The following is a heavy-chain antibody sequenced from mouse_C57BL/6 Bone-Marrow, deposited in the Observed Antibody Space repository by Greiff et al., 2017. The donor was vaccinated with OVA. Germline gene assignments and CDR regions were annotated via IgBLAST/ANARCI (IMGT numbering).Heavy chain of an antibody. V-gene: IGHV1-19*01. CDR2: INPYNGGT. Sequence: VQLKQSGPVLVKPGASVKMSCKASGYTFTDYYMNWVKQSHGKSLEWIGVINPYNGGTSYNQKFKGKATLTVDKSSSTAYMELNSLTSEDSAVYYCASRDGDSNYFDYWGQGTTLTVSS. CDR1: GYTFTDYY. D-gene: IGHD2-13*01. J-gene: IGHJ2*01. CDR3: ASRDGDSNYFDY.